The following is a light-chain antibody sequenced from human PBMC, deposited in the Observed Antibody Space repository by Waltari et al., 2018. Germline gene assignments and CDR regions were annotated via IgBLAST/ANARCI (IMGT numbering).Light chain of an antibody. V-gene: IGKV3-20*01. CDR3: QQYGTSPPLT. CDR2: GAS. J-gene: IGKJ4*01. Sequence: EIVLKQSPGTLSLSPGERSTLSCRASQSVSSYYLAWYQHTPGQAPRLVIYGASSRAAGIPGRFSGSGSGTDFTLTISRLETEDFAVYYCQQYGTSPPLTFGGGTKVEIK. CDR1: QSVSSYY.